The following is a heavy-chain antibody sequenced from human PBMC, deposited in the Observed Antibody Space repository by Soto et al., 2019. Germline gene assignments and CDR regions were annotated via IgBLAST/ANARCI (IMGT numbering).Heavy chain of an antibody. D-gene: IGHD3-10*01. V-gene: IGHV1-18*01. CDR3: ARVWADKDLWFGEMGY. CDR2: ISAYNGNT. J-gene: IGHJ4*02. CDR1: GYTFTSYG. Sequence: ASVKVSCKASGYTFTSYGISWVRQAPGQGLEWMGWISAYNGNTNYAQKLQGRVTMTTDTSTSTAYMELRGLGSDDTAVYYCARVWADKDLWFGEMGYWGQGTLVTVSS.